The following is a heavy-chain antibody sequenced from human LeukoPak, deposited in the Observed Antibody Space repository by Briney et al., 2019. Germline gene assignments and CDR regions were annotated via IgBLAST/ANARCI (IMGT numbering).Heavy chain of an antibody. J-gene: IGHJ5*02. CDR3: ARITYDFWSGYYMPDDP. V-gene: IGHV1-18*01. CDR2: ISIYNGNT. CDR1: GYTFTSYG. D-gene: IGHD3-3*01. Sequence: ASVKVSCKASGYTFTSYGISWVRQAPGQGLEWMGWISIYNGNTDYAQKLRGRVTMTTDTSTSTAYLELRGLRSDDTAVYYCARITYDFWSGYYMPDDPWGQGTLLTVSS.